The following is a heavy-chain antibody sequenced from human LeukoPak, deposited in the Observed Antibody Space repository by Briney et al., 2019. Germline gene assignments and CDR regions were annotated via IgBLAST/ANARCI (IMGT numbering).Heavy chain of an antibody. Sequence: GGSLRLSCGASGFTFNIYSMNWVRQAPGKGLEWVSAVSANGDSTFYADSVKGRFTISRDNSKNTLHLLMNSLRGEDTALYYCAKDWVEMSTRGYFDSWGQGTLVTVSS. CDR1: GFTFNIYS. J-gene: IGHJ4*02. CDR3: AKDWVEMSTRGYFDS. V-gene: IGHV3-23*01. D-gene: IGHD5-24*01. CDR2: VSANGDST.